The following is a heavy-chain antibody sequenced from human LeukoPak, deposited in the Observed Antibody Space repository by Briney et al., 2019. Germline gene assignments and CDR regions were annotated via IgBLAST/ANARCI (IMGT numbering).Heavy chain of an antibody. Sequence: PGGSLRLSCEVSGLTFSSYDLNWVRQAPGRGLEWISYITSSSGTIYYADSVKGRFTISRDNAKNSLSLQMNSLRDEDTAVYYCARDSSVAAFDYWGQGTLVTVSS. CDR1: GLTFSSYD. J-gene: IGHJ4*02. CDR2: ITSSSGTI. V-gene: IGHV3-48*02. CDR3: ARDSSVAAFDY. D-gene: IGHD6-19*01.